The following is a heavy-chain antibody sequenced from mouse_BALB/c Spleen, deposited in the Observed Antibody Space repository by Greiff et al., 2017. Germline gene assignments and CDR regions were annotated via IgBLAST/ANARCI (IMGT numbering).Heavy chain of an antibody. CDR1: GFTFSDYY. CDR3: ARDGNWSWFAY. D-gene: IGHD2-1*01. CDR2: ISDGGSYT. V-gene: IGHV5-4*02. J-gene: IGHJ3*01. Sequence: VQLKESGGGLVKPGGSLKLSCAASGFTFSDYYMYWVRQTPEKRLEWVATISDGGSYTYYPDSVKGRFTISRDNAKNNLYLQMSSLKSEDTAMYYCARDGNWSWFAYWGQGTLVTVSA.